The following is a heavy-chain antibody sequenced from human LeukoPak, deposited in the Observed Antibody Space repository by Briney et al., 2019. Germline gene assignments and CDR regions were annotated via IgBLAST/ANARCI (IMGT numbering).Heavy chain of an antibody. V-gene: IGHV3-30*04. J-gene: IGHJ4*02. CDR2: ISYDGSNK. Sequence: GVSLRLSCAASGFTFNSYAIHWVRQAPGKGLEWVGVISYDGSNKYYADSVKGRFTISRDNSKNTLYLQLNSLRPEDTAVYYCARDQLAYSGYDTLFDYWGQGTLVTVSS. CDR3: ARDQLAYSGYDTLFDY. CDR1: GFTFNSYA. D-gene: IGHD5-12*01.